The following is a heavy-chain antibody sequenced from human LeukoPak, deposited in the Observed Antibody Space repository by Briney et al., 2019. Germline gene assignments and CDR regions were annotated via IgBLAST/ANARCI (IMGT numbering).Heavy chain of an antibody. CDR3: ARDMERGSTRGRAFNI. D-gene: IGHD3-16*01. CDR2: IYYSGTT. V-gene: IGHV4-59*01. CDR1: GGSISSYY. J-gene: IGHJ3*02. Sequence: PSETLSLTCTVSGGSISSYYWSWIRQPPGKGLEWIGSIYYSGTTNYNPSLKTRVTISVDTSKNQFSLKLSSVTAADTAMYFCARDMERGSTRGRAFNIWGQGTMVTVSS.